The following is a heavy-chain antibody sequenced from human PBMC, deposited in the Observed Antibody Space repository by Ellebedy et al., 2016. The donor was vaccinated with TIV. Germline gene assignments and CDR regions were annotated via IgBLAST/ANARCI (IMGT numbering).Heavy chain of an antibody. CDR1: GFTFDDYG. D-gene: IGHD6-19*01. CDR2: INWNGGST. V-gene: IGHV3-20*04. CDR3: ARTSVAGTGYYYYGMDV. J-gene: IGHJ6*02. Sequence: PGGSLRLSCAASGFTFDDYGMSWVRQAPGKGLEWVSGINWNGGSTGYADSVKGRFTISRDNAKNSLYLQMNSLRVEDTAFYYCARTSVAGTGYYYYGMDVWGQGTTVTVSS.